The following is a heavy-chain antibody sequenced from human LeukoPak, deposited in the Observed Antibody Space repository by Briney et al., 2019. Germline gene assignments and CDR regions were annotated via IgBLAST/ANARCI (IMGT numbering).Heavy chain of an antibody. D-gene: IGHD3-22*01. CDR3: ARREYYYDSSGYHNWFDP. CDR2: INPGDSDA. CDR1: GYRFTNYW. J-gene: IGHJ5*02. V-gene: IGHV5-51*01. Sequence: GESLKISCKGSGYRFTNYWIGWVRQMPGKGLEWMGIINPGDSDARYSPSFQGQVTISADKSISTAYLQWSSLKASDTAMYYCARREYYYDSSGYHNWFDPWGQGTLVTVSS.